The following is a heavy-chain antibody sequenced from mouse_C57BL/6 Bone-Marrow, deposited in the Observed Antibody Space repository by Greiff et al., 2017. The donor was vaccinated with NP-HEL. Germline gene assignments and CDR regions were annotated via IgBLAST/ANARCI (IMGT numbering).Heavy chain of an antibody. V-gene: IGHV1-72*01. J-gene: IGHJ3*01. D-gene: IGHD1-1*01. Sequence: QVQLQQPGAELVKPGASVKLSCKASGYTFTSYWMHWVKQRPGRGLEWIGMIDPNSGGTKYNEKFKSKATLTVDKPSSTAYMQLSSLTSEDSAVYYCATHYGGGYDGFADWGKGALVTVAA. CDR1: GYTFTSYW. CDR2: IDPNSGGT. CDR3: ATHYGGGYDGFAD.